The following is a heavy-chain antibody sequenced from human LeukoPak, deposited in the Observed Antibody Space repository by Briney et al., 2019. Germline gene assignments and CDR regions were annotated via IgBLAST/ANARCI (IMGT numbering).Heavy chain of an antibody. CDR1: GYTFTAYY. J-gene: IGHJ3*02. CDR2: INPNSGGT. V-gene: IGHV1-2*02. Sequence: EASVKVSCKASGYTFTAYYMHWVRQAPGQGPEWMGWINPNSGGTGYAQKFQGRVTMTRDTSISTAYMELSSLTSDDTAVYYCARDGIYSRNFDAFDIWGQGTMVTVSS. CDR3: ARDGIYSRNFDAFDI. D-gene: IGHD6-13*01.